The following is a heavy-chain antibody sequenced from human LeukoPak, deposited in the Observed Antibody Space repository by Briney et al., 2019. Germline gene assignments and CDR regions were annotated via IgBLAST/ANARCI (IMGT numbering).Heavy chain of an antibody. D-gene: IGHD1-26*01. CDR1: GFTFSSYW. CDR2: INSDGSST. CDR3: ARASGSFKYYFDY. V-gene: IGHV3-74*01. J-gene: IGHJ4*02. Sequence: GGSLRLSCAASGFTFSSYWMHWVRQAPGKGLVWVSRINSDGSSTSYADSVKGRFTISRDNAKNTLYLQMNSLRAEDTAVYYCARASGSFKYYFDYWGQGTLVTVSS.